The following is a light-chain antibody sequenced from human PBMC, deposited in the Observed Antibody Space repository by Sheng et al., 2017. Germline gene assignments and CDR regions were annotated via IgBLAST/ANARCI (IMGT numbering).Light chain of an antibody. J-gene: IGLJ2*01. CDR1: AWQKQY. Sequence: DELTQPPSVSVSPGQTAHITCSGDAWQKQYAYWYYQKPGEAPVLVMYKDSERPSGIPERFSGSSSRTTATLTISGVQIEDEADYYCQSADSSGTSVVFGGGTRLTVL. CDR3: QSADSSGTSVV. V-gene: IGLV3-25*03. CDR2: KDS.